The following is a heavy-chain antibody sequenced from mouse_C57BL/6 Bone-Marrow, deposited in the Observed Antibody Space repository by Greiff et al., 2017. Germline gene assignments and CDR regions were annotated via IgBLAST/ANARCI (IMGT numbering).Heavy chain of an antibody. CDR3: ARHGLGRALYAMDY. CDR1: GFTFSDYY. J-gene: IGHJ4*01. V-gene: IGHV5-12*01. D-gene: IGHD4-1*01. CDR2: ISNGGGST. Sequence: EVKLVESGGGLVQPGGSLKLSCAASGFTFSDYYMYWVRQTPEKRLEWVAYISNGGGSTYYPDTVKGRFTISRDNAKNTLYLQMSSLKSEDTAMYYCARHGLGRALYAMDYWGQGTSVTVSS.